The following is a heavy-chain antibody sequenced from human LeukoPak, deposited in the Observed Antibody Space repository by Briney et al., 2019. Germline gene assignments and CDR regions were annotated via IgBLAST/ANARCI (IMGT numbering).Heavy chain of an antibody. D-gene: IGHD5-12*01. CDR1: GGSFSGYY. CDR2: INHSGST. J-gene: IGHJ6*02. CDR3: AIGGGYSGYDHYYYYYGMDV. V-gene: IGHV4-34*01. Sequence: SETLSLTCAVYGGSFSGYYWSWIRQPPGKGLEWIGEINHSGSTNYNPSLKSRVTISVDTSKNQFSLKLSSVTAADTAVYYCAIGGGYSGYDHYYYYYGMDVWGQGTTVTVSS.